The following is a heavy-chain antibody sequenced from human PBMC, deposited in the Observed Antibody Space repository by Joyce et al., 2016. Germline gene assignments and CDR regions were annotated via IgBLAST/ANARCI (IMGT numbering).Heavy chain of an antibody. D-gene: IGHD5/OR15-5a*01. CDR1: GFTFSSYS. CDR3: ARNSAPRASTYYGLDV. CDR2: ISSNRNYI. V-gene: IGHV3-21*01. J-gene: IGHJ6*02. Sequence: AASGFTFSSYSMNWARQAPGKGLEWVSFISSNRNYIYYADSVKGRFTISRDNAKSSLFLQMDSLRAEDTAVYYCARNSAPRASTYYGLDVWGQGTTVTVSS.